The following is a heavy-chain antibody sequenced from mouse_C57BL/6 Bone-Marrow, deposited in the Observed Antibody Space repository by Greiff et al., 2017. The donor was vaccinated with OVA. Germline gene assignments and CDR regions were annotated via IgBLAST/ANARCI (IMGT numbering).Heavy chain of an antibody. CDR1: GFTFSSYA. V-gene: IGHV5-4*01. Sequence: EVMLVESGGGLVKPGGSLKLSCAASGFTFSSYAMSWVRQTPEKRLEWVATISDGGSYTYYPDNVKGRFTISRDNAKNNLYLQMSHLKSEDTAMYYCAREEGLRRGFAYWGQGTLVTVSA. CDR3: AREEGLRRGFAY. J-gene: IGHJ3*01. D-gene: IGHD2-4*01. CDR2: ISDGGSYT.